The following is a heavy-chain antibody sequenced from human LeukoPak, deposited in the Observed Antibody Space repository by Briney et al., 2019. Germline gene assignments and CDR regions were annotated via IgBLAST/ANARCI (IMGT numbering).Heavy chain of an antibody. J-gene: IGHJ3*02. D-gene: IGHD4-17*01. CDR1: GFTFSRHW. CDR3: ARERYGRDAFDI. Sequence: GGSLRLSCAASGFTFSRHWMSWVRQAPGKGLEGVANIKQDGSDKYYVDSVKGRFTTSRDNAKNSLYLQMNSLRAEDTAVYYCARERYGRDAFDIWGQGTMVTVFS. CDR2: IKQDGSDK. V-gene: IGHV3-7*03.